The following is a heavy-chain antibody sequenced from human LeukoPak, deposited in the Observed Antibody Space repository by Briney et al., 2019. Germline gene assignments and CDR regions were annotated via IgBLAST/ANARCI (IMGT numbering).Heavy chain of an antibody. CDR2: IYPNSGGT. V-gene: IGHV1-2*06. CDR1: GYTFTGYY. D-gene: IGHD1-26*01. Sequence: ASVKVSCKASGYTFTGYYMHWVRQAPGQGLEWMGRIYPNSGGTNYAQKFQGRVTMTRDTSISTAYMELSRLRSDDTAVYYCARSRIVGATSPGDYWGQGTLVTVSS. J-gene: IGHJ4*02. CDR3: ARSRIVGATSPGDY.